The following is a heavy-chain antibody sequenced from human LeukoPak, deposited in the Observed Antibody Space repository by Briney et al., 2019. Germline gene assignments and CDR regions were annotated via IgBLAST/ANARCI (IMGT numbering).Heavy chain of an antibody. V-gene: IGHV4-59*12. D-gene: IGHD3-16*02. J-gene: IGHJ4*02. CDR3: ARRYDYVWGGYRYRPIYHDY. CDR1: GGSISTYY. Sequence: PSETLPLTCTVSGGSISTYYWSWIRQPPGKGLEWIGNLYFSGSTNYNPSLKSRVTISVDTSKNQFSLKLSSVTAADTAVYYCARRYDYVWGGYRYRPIYHDYWGQGTLVTVSS. CDR2: LYFSGST.